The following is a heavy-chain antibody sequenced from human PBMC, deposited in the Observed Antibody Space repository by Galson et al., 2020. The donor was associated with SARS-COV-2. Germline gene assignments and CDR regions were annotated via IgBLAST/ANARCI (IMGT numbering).Heavy chain of an antibody. J-gene: IGHJ6*02. CDR1: GFTFSSYG. CDR3: AKRRSITVAGYDYYYGMDV. V-gene: IGHV3-23*01. CDR2: ITGRGGST. Sequence: GESLKISCAASGFTFSSYGMSWVRQAPGKGLEWVSAITGRGGSTYYAESVKGRFTISRDNAKSMLYLQVNGLTADDTAVYYCAKRRSITVAGYDYYYGMDVWGQGATVTVSS. D-gene: IGHD6-19*01.